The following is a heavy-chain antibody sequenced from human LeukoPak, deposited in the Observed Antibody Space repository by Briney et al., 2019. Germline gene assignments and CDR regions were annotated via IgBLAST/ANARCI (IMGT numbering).Heavy chain of an antibody. V-gene: IGHV4-38-2*01. CDR1: GYSISSGYY. J-gene: IGHJ5*02. CDR3: ARGSVTAMVANWFDP. Sequence: SETLSLTCAVSGYSISSGYYWGWIRQPPGKGLEWIGSIYHSGSTYYDPSLKSRVTISLDTSKNQFSLKLRSVTAADTAVYYCARGSVTAMVANWFDPWGQGTLVTVSS. CDR2: IYHSGST. D-gene: IGHD5-18*01.